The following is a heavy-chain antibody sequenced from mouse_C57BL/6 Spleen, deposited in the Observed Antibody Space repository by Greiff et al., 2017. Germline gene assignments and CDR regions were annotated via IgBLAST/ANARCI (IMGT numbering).Heavy chain of an antibody. J-gene: IGHJ3*01. CDR1: GFTFSDAW. D-gene: IGHD2-4*01. CDR2: IRNKANNHAT. V-gene: IGHV6-6*01. Sequence: EVKLVESGGGLVQPGGSMKLSCAVSGFTFSDAWMDWVRQSPEKGLEWVAEIRNKANNHATYYAESVKGRFNISRDDSKSSVYLQMNSLRAEDTGIYYCTRGIYYDYDPPCFAYWGQGTLVTVSA. CDR3: TRGIYYDYDPPCFAY.